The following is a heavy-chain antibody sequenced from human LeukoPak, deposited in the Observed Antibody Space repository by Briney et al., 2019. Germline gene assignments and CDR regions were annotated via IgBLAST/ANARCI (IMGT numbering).Heavy chain of an antibody. CDR3: AKINNYDDY. Sequence: SLSLSCSASGFTFRMFGIHWVRPAPGKGVAWAAAISPDGKKDYYTESVRGRFTVSRDNSYNMIYLQMNSLRGEDSAVYYCAKINNYDDYWGQGTLVTVSS. J-gene: IGHJ4*02. D-gene: IGHD3-22*01. CDR1: GFTFRMFG. V-gene: IGHV3-30*18. CDR2: ISPDGKKD.